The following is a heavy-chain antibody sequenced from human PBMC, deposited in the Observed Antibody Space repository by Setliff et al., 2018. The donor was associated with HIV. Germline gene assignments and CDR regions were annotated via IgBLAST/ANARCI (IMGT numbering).Heavy chain of an antibody. CDR3: VKAVIVVIPAAIFDY. CDR1: GFTFSSYV. CDR2: ISSNGGST. D-gene: IGHD2-2*01. Sequence: GGSLRLSCSASGFTFSSYVMHWVRQAPGKGLEYVSAISSNGGSTYYADSVKGRFTISRDNSKNTLYLQMSSLRVEGTAVYYCVKAVIVVIPAAIFDYWGQGTLVTVSS. V-gene: IGHV3-64D*09. J-gene: IGHJ4*02.